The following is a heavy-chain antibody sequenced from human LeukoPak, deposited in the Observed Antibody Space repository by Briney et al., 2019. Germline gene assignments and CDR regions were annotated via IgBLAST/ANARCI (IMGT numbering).Heavy chain of an antibody. Sequence: GGSLRLSCAASGFTFTNFAMTWVRQAPGNGLEWVAATVGIGPDTYHADSVKGRFTTSRDNSKNILYLQMNSLRVEDTAVYYCTKASAERCLGAFCYPFDHWGQGTLVTVSS. CDR3: TKASAERCLGAFCYPFDH. CDR2: TVGIGPDT. J-gene: IGHJ4*02. D-gene: IGHD2-15*01. V-gene: IGHV3-23*01. CDR1: GFTFTNFA.